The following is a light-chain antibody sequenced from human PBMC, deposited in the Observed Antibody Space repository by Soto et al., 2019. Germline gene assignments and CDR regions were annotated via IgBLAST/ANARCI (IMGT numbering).Light chain of an antibody. CDR1: QSVSSN. Sequence: EIVMTQSPATLSVSPGERATLSARASQSVSSNLAWYQQKPGQAPRLLIFEASTRATGVPARFSGSGSGTHFTLTINSLEPEDFAVYYCQQYGSSGTFGQGTKVDIK. CDR2: EAS. V-gene: IGKV3D-15*01. CDR3: QQYGSSGT. J-gene: IGKJ1*01.